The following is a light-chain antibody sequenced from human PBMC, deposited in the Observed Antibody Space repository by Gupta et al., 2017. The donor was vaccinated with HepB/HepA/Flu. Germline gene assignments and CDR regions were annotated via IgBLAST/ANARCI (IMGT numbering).Light chain of an antibody. CDR2: GNS. V-gene: IGLV1-40*01. CDR3: QSYDSSLSGLYV. Sequence: QSVLTQPPSVSGAPGQRVTISCTGSSPNIGAGYDVHWYQQLPGTAPKLLIYGNSNRPSGVPDRFSGSKSGTSASLAITGLQAEDEADYYGQSYDSSLSGLYVFGTGTKVTVI. J-gene: IGLJ1*01. CDR1: SPNIGAGYD.